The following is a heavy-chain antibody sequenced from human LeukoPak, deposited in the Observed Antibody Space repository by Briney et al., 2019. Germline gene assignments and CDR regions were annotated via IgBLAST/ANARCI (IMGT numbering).Heavy chain of an antibody. V-gene: IGHV3-7*01. CDR3: ARDSAGNDY. D-gene: IGHD6-13*01. CDR1: GYTFSTYW. Sequence: PGGSLRLSCAASGYTFSTYWMSWVRQAPGKGLEWLANIKQDGSEKYYEDSVKGRFTISRDNAKNSLYLQMNSLTAEDTAMYYCARDSAGNDYWGQGTLVTVSS. CDR2: IKQDGSEK. J-gene: IGHJ4*02.